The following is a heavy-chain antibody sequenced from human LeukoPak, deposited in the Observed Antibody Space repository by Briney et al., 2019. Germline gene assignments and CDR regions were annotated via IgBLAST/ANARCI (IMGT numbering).Heavy chain of an antibody. CDR2: IIGSGGAT. J-gene: IGHJ5*01. Sequence: SGGSLRLSCVASGFTFSSYAMTWVRQAPGKGLEWVSSIIGSGGATFYADSVKGRFTISRDNSKDTLYLQMNSLRAEDSAVYYCAKDYSSGWFDYWGQGTLVTVSS. D-gene: IGHD6-19*01. V-gene: IGHV3-23*01. CDR3: AKDYSSGWFDY. CDR1: GFTFSSYA.